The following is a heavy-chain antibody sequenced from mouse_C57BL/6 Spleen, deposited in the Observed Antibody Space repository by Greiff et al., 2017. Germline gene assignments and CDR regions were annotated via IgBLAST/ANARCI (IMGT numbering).Heavy chain of an antibody. CDR2: IYPRSGNT. Sequence: VQLQQSGAELARPGASVKLSCKASGYTFSSYGISWVKQRTGQGLEWIGEIYPRSGNTYYNEKFKGKATLTADKSSSTAYMERRSLTSEDSAVYFCARRGDDYDHYYAMDYWGQGTSVTVSS. D-gene: IGHD2-4*01. J-gene: IGHJ4*01. CDR1: GYTFSSYG. CDR3: ARRGDDYDHYYAMDY. V-gene: IGHV1-81*01.